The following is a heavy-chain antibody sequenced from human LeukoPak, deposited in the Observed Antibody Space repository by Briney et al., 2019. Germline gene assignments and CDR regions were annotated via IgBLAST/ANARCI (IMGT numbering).Heavy chain of an antibody. Sequence: SETLSLTCTVSGGSISSSSYYWGWIRQPPGKGLEWNGSIYYSGSTYYNPSLKSRVTISVDTSKNQFCLKLSSVTAADTAVYYCARQRPTIFGVVPSLYYYYMDVWGKGTTVTVSS. CDR3: ARQRPTIFGVVPSLYYYYMDV. D-gene: IGHD3-3*01. CDR1: GGSISSSSYY. J-gene: IGHJ6*03. CDR2: IYYSGST. V-gene: IGHV4-39*01.